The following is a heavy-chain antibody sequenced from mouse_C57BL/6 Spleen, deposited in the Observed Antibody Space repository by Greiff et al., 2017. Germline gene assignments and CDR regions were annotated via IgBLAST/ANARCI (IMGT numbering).Heavy chain of an antibody. CDR2: IWGDGST. V-gene: IGHV2-3*01. CDR1: GFSLTSYG. CDR3: AKGRSIGLRRYYYAMDY. D-gene: IGHD2-4*01. J-gene: IGHJ4*01. Sequence: VKLMESGPGLVAPSQSLSITCTVSGFSLTSYGVSWVRQPPGKGLEWLGVIWGDGSTNYHSALISRLSISKDNSKSQVFLKLNSLQTDDTDTYDCAKGRSIGLRRYYYAMDYWGQGTSVTVSS.